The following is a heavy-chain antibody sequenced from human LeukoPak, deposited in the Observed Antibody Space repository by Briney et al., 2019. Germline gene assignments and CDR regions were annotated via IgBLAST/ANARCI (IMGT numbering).Heavy chain of an antibody. V-gene: IGHV4-39*01. CDR2: IFYSGRT. J-gene: IGHJ5*01. CDR3: ARQVYRATIGWLDP. D-gene: IGHD5-24*01. CDR1: GVSISSSSHY. Sequence: ATLFLTCTVSGVSISSSSHYWAWIRQTPGKGLEWIGCIFYSGRTWYNPSLKSLVTISVDTSKTRFSLKRSPVTAADTAVYYGARQVYRATIGWLDPWGQGILVTVSS.